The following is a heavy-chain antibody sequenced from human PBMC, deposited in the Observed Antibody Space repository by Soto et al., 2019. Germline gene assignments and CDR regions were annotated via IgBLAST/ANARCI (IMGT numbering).Heavy chain of an antibody. D-gene: IGHD6-19*01. V-gene: IGHV3-48*03. CDR1: GFTFSTYE. Sequence: EVQLVESGGGLVQPGGSLRLSCAASGFTFSTYEMNWVRQAPGKGLEWVSYINSSGSSIYYADSVKGRFTISRDNAKNSLYLQMSSLRAEDTAVDYCARPPVAGFWYFVLWGRGTLVTVSS. CDR2: INSSGSSI. CDR3: ARPPVAGFWYFVL. J-gene: IGHJ2*01.